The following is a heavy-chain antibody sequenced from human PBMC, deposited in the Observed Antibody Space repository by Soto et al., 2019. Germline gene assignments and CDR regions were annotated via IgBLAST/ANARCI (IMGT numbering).Heavy chain of an antibody. J-gene: IGHJ4*02. CDR3: ARRQSSSWYGL. D-gene: IGHD6-13*01. CDR1: GGSISSSSCY. V-gene: IGHV4-39*01. Sequence: QLQLQESGPGLVKPSETLSLTCTVSGGSISSSSCYWGWIRQPPGKGLEWIGSIYYSGSTYYNPSLKSRVTISVDTSKNPFSLTLSSVTAADTAVYYCARRQSSSWYGLWGQGTLVTVSS. CDR2: IYYSGST.